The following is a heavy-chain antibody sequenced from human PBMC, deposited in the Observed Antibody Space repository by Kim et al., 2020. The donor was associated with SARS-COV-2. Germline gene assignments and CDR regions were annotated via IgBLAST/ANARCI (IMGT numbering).Heavy chain of an antibody. V-gene: IGHV3-7*01. CDR3: AVNANDGSGVGGFEY. Sequence: GGSLRLSCAASGFTFSSYWMSWVRQAPGKGLEWVANIKQDGSEKYYVDSVKGRFTISRDNAKKSLYLQMNSLRAEDMAVYHCAVNANDGSGVGGFEYWGQGTLVTVSS. CDR2: IKQDGSEK. D-gene: IGHD3-10*01. CDR1: GFTFSSYW. J-gene: IGHJ4*02.